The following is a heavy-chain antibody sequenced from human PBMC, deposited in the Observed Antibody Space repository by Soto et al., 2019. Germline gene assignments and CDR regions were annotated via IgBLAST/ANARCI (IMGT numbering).Heavy chain of an antibody. CDR3: ARGSRLCSGGSCYSGYYYYYMDV. CDR2: INHSGST. J-gene: IGHJ6*03. CDR1: GGSFSGYY. V-gene: IGHV4-34*01. D-gene: IGHD2-15*01. Sequence: QVQLQQWGAGLLKPSETLSLTCAVYGGSFSGYYWSWIRQPPGKGLEWIGEINHSGSTNYNPSLNSRVTISVDTSKNQFSLKLSSVTAADTAVYYCARGSRLCSGGSCYSGYYYYYMDVWGKGTTVTVSS.